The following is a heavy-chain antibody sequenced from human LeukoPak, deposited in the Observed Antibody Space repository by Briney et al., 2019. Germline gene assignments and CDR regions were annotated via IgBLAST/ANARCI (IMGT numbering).Heavy chain of an antibody. CDR2: IYPGDSDT. J-gene: IGHJ6*02. D-gene: IGHD6-19*01. CDR1: GYSFTSYW. CDR3: ARQGSGYSHYYGMDV. V-gene: IGHV5-51*01. Sequence: GESLKISCKGSGYSFTSYWIGWVRQMPGKGLEWMGIIYPGDSDTRYSPSFQGQVTISADKSISTAYLQWSSLKASDTAMYYCARQGSGYSHYYGMDVWGQGTTVTVSS.